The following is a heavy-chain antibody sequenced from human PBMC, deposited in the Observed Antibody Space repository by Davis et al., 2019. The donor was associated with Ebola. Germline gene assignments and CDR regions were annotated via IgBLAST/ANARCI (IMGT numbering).Heavy chain of an antibody. CDR3: ASGLLDWFDP. J-gene: IGHJ5*02. D-gene: IGHD2-15*01. CDR1: GGSFSGYY. V-gene: IGHV4-34*01. CDR2: INHSGST. Sequence: SETLSLTCAVYGGSFSGYYWSWIRQPPGKGLEWIGEINHSGSTNYNPSLKSRVTISVDKSKNQFSLKLSSVTAADTAVYYCASGLLDWFDPWGQGTLVTVSS.